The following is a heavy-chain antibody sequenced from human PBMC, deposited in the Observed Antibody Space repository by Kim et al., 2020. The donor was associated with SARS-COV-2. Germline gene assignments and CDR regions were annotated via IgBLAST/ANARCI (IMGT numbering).Heavy chain of an antibody. J-gene: IGHJ4*02. D-gene: IGHD2-2*01. CDR1: GFGFSNYE. CDR2: ISNDGTTV. Sequence: GGSLRLSCIASGFGFSNYEMFWVRQAPGKGLEWVSYISNDGTTVKYADSVKGRFTISRDNAKNSLFLQMNSLGVEDTAHYYCARGNQYEGSPPWWGQGTLVTVSS. CDR3: ARGNQYEGSPPW. V-gene: IGHV3-48*03.